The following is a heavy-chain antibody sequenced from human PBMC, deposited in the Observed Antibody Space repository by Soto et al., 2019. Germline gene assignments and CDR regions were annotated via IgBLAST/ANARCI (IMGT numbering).Heavy chain of an antibody. V-gene: IGHV1-46*01. CDR2: INPTVGST. Sequence: ASVKVSCKASGYTFTSYYMHWVRQAPGQGLEWMGIINPTVGSTSYAQKFQGRVTMTRDTSTSTVYMELSSLRSEDTAVYYCASTIFGVAPDYYGMDVWGQETTVTVSS. CDR1: GYTFTSYY. CDR3: ASTIFGVAPDYYGMDV. D-gene: IGHD3-3*01. J-gene: IGHJ6*02.